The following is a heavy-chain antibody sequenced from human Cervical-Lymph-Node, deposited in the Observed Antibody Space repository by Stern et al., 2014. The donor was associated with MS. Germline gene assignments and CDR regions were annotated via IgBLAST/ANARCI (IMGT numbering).Heavy chain of an antibody. V-gene: IGHV3-33*01. CDR1: GFTFSNYG. Sequence: VQLVESGGGVVQPGRSLRLSCAASGFTFSNYGVHWVRQAPGKGLEWVAVIWSDGSYQYYTDSVKGRFIISRDNSKNTLYLQMNRLRGGDTAVYYCARGLSGMGRYFDYWGQGTLVTVSS. D-gene: IGHD5-18*01. CDR2: IWSDGSYQ. CDR3: ARGLSGMGRYFDY. J-gene: IGHJ4*02.